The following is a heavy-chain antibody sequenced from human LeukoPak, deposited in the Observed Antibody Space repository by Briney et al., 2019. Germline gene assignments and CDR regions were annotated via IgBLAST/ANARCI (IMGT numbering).Heavy chain of an antibody. Sequence: GGSLRLSCAASGFTFSSYAMSWVRQAPGKGLEWVSAISGSGGSTYYADSVKGRFTISRDNSKNTLYLQMNSLRAEDTAVYYCAKGYYDSSGYYGYFDYWGQGTLVTVSS. CDR1: GFTFSSYA. CDR2: ISGSGGST. J-gene: IGHJ4*02. D-gene: IGHD3-22*01. CDR3: AKGYYDSSGYYGYFDY. V-gene: IGHV3-23*01.